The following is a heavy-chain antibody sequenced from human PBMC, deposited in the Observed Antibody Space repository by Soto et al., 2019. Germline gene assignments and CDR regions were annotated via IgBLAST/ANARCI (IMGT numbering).Heavy chain of an antibody. D-gene: IGHD3-10*01. CDR2: TYYRSNCFH. CDR1: GDSVSSDITS. CDR3: ARGNALDV. V-gene: IGHV6-1*01. J-gene: IGHJ3*01. Sequence: QGQLQQSGPGLVKPSQTLSLTCAISGDSVSSDITSWNWIRQSASRGLEWLGRTYYRSNCFHDYATSVKSRITINPDTSKNQFSLELNSMTTEDTAVYYCARGNALDVWGQGTVVTVSS.